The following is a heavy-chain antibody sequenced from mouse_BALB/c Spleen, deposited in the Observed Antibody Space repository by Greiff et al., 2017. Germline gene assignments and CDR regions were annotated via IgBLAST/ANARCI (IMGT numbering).Heavy chain of an antibody. CDR3: VRDGGSRKDLAWFAY. CDR2: IWTGGGT. Sequence: VAPSQSLSITCTVSGFSLTSYDISWIRQPPGKGLEWLGVIWTGGGTNYNSAFMSRLSISKDNSKSQVFLKMNSLQTDDTAIYYCVRDGGSRKDLAWFAYWGQGTLVTVSA. CDR1: GFSLTSYD. J-gene: IGHJ3*01. V-gene: IGHV2-9-2*01. D-gene: IGHD1-1*01.